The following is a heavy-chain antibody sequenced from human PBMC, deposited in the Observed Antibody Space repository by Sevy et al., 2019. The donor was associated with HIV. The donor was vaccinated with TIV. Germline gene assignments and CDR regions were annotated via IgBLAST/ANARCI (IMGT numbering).Heavy chain of an antibody. D-gene: IGHD6-19*01. CDR1: GFTFSSYA. Sequence: GGSLRLSCAASGFTFSSYAMSWVRQAPRKGLEWVSTISGSGGSTYYADSVKGRFTISRDNSKNTLCLQMNSLRAEDTAVYYCAKYREHTSGWDWGQGTLVTVSS. J-gene: IGHJ4*02. V-gene: IGHV3-23*01. CDR2: ISGSGGST. CDR3: AKYREHTSGWD.